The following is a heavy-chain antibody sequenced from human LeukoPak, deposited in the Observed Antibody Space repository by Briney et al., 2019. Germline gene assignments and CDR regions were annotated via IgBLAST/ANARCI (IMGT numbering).Heavy chain of an antibody. CDR1: GGSISSSSYY. CDR2: IYYSGST. D-gene: IGHD3-9*01. Sequence: SETLSLTCTVSGGSISSSSYYWGWIRQPPGKGLEWIGSIYYSGSTYYNPSLKSRVTISVDTSKNQFSLKLSSVTAADTAVYYCARLARYFDWGPPGYFDYWGQGTLVTVSS. CDR3: ARLARYFDWGPPGYFDY. V-gene: IGHV4-39*01. J-gene: IGHJ4*02.